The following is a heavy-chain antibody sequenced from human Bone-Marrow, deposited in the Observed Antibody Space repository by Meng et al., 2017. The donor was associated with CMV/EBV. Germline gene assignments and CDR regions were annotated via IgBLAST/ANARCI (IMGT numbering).Heavy chain of an antibody. CDR3: ARGYYDSSAYFYKWFAP. V-gene: IGHV3-64*02. J-gene: IGHJ5*02. D-gene: IGHD3-22*01. Sequence: GESLKISCAASGASEFPFSTYAMHWVRQAPGKGLECVSAISADGGDTYYADSVKGRFTISRDNSKNTLYLQMGSLRAEDMAVYYCARGYYDSSAYFYKWFAPWGQGTLVTVSS. CDR2: ISADGGDT. CDR1: GASEFPFSTYA.